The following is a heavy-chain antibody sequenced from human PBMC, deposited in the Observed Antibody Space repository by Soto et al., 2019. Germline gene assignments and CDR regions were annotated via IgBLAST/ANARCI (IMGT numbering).Heavy chain of an antibody. CDR1: VDSVSSNSAA. CDR3: ARETYYDFWSGYYPYYYYGMDV. Sequence: SPTLSLTCAISVDSVSSNSAAWNWIRQSPSRGLEWLGRTYYRSKWYNDYAVSVKSRITINPDTSKNQFSLQLNSVTPEDTAVYYCARETYYDFWSGYYPYYYYGMDVWGQGTTVT. J-gene: IGHJ6*02. D-gene: IGHD3-3*01. V-gene: IGHV6-1*01. CDR2: TYYRSKWYN.